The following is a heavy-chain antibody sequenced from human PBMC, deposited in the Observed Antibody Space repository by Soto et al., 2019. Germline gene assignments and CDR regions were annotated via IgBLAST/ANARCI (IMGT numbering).Heavy chain of an antibody. Sequence: SETLSLTCTVSGGSIKVGGYYWGWIRQPPGEGLEWLATIYYSGTTYYNPSLKSRLTISLDTSRNLFSLDLTSVTAADTAVYYCARESLQFYDSDGLHASWGQGTLVTVSS. J-gene: IGHJ4*02. CDR3: ARESLQFYDSDGLHAS. CDR1: GGSIKVGGYY. D-gene: IGHD3-22*01. V-gene: IGHV4-39*02. CDR2: IYYSGTT.